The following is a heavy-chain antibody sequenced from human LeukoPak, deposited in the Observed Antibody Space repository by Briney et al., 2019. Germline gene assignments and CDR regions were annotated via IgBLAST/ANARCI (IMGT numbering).Heavy chain of an antibody. V-gene: IGHV3-23*01. CDR2: IGGSGSST. D-gene: IGHD2-21*02. Sequence: GGSLRLSCAASGFTFNTYAMSWVRQAPGKGLEWVPGIGGSGSSTYYAESVKGRFTISRDNSKNTLYLQMNSLRAEDTATYYCAKAFDDYFFDYWGQGTLVTVSS. CDR1: GFTFNTYA. CDR3: AKAFDDYFFDY. J-gene: IGHJ4*02.